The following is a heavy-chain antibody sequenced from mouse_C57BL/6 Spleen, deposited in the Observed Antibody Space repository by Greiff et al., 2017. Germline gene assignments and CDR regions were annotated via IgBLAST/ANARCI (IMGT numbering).Heavy chain of an antibody. CDR3: ARSIYSNSFDY. V-gene: IGHV1-69*01. J-gene: IGHJ2*01. D-gene: IGHD2-5*01. CDR1: GYTFTSYW. Sequence: QVQLQQPGAELVMPGASVKLSCKASGYTFTSYWMHWVKQRPGQGLEWIGEIDPSDSYTNYNQKFKGKSTLTVDKSSSTAYMQLSSLTSEDSAVYYCARSIYSNSFDYWGQGTTLTVSS. CDR2: IDPSDSYT.